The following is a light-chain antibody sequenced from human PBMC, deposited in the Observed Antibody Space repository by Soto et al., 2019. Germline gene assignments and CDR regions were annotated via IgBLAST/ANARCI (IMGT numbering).Light chain of an antibody. Sequence: DIPMTQSPSSLSASVGDRVTITCRTSQSISSYLNWYQQKPGKAPKFLIYAASSLQSGVPSRFSGSGSGTDFTLTISSLQPEDFATYYCHQCYSTPYTFGQGTKLEIK. CDR1: QSISSY. CDR2: AAS. V-gene: IGKV1-39*01. CDR3: HQCYSTPYT. J-gene: IGKJ2*01.